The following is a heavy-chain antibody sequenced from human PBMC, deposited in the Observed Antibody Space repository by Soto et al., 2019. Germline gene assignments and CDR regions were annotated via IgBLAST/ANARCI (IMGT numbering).Heavy chain of an antibody. CDR1: GGSISNPDHY. J-gene: IGHJ5*02. V-gene: IGHV4-30-4*01. CDR3: ARAAETTGNWFDP. Sequence: SETLSLTCTVSGGSISNPDHYWSWIRQPPGKGLEWIGSIFYNGDTNYNPSLKSRVTISVDTSKNQFSLKLSSVTAADTAVYYCARAAETTGNWFDPWGQGTRVTVSS. D-gene: IGHD4-4*01. CDR2: IFYNGDT.